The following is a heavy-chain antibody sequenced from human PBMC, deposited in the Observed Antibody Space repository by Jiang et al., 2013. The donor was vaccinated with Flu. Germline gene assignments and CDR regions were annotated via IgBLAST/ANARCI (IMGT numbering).Heavy chain of an antibody. J-gene: IGHJ6*02. CDR3: ARAGSSSSYYYYGMDV. Sequence: RLSCAASGFTFSSYSMNWVRQAPGKGLEWVSSISSSSSYIYYADSVKGRFTISRDNAKNSLYLQMNSLRAEDTAVYYCARAGSSSSYYYYGMDVWGQGTTVTVSS. D-gene: IGHD6-6*01. CDR1: GFTFSSYS. V-gene: IGHV3-21*01. CDR2: ISSSSSYI.